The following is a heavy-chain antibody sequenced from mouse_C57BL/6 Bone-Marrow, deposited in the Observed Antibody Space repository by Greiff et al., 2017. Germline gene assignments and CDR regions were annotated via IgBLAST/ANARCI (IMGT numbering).Heavy chain of an antibody. Sequence: QVQLQQSGAELARPGASVKLSCKASGYTFTSYGISWVKQRTGQGLEWIGEIYPRSGNTYYNEKFKGKATLTADKSSSTAYMELRSLTSEDSAVYFCATAYYYGSSYQVAYWGQGTLGTVAA. CDR3: ATAYYYGSSYQVAY. D-gene: IGHD1-1*01. J-gene: IGHJ3*01. V-gene: IGHV1-81*01. CDR1: GYTFTSYG. CDR2: IYPRSGNT.